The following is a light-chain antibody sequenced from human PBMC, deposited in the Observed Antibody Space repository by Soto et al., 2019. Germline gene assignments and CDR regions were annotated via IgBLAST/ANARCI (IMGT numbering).Light chain of an antibody. Sequence: QSALTQPASVSGSPGQSITVSCTGTNTDVGGYNYVSWYQHRPGKAPRLMIYEVRNRLSGVSNRFSGSKSGNTASLTISGLRSEDEADYYCQSYDSNLSGSLFGGGTKLTVL. J-gene: IGLJ2*01. CDR2: EVR. V-gene: IGLV2-14*01. CDR1: NTDVGGYNY. CDR3: QSYDSNLSGSL.